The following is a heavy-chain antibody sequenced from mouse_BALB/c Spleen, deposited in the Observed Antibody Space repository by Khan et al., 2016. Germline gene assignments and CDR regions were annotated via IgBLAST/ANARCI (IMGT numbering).Heavy chain of an antibody. V-gene: IGHV1-7*01. D-gene: IGHD2-10*01. CDR2: INPSTGYT. CDR3: AIWAYYGNYLFAY. CDR1: GYTFTSYW. J-gene: IGHJ3*01. Sequence: QVQLTESGAELAKPGASVKMSCKASGYTFTSYWMHWVKQRPGQGLEWIGYINPSTGYTEYNQKFKDKATLTADKSSSTAYMPLSSLTSEDSAVYYCAIWAYYGNYLFAYWGQGTLVTVSA.